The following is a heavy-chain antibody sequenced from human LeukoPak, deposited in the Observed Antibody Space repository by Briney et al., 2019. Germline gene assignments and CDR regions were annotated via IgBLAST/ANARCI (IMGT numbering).Heavy chain of an antibody. V-gene: IGHV3-21*01. CDR1: GFTFSSYS. D-gene: IGHD2-2*01. CDR3: ASGLGYCSSTSCPIGY. CDR2: ISSSSSYI. J-gene: IGHJ4*02. Sequence: PGGSLRLSCAASGFTFSSYSMNWVRQAPGKGLEWVSSISSSSSYIYYADSVKGRFTISRDNAKNSLYLQMNSLRAEDTAVYYCASGLGYCSSTSCPIGYWGQGTLVTVSS.